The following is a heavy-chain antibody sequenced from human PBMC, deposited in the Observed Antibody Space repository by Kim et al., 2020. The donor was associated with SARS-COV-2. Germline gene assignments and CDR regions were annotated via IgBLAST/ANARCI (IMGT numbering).Heavy chain of an antibody. D-gene: IGHD6-13*01. J-gene: IGHJ5*02. Sequence: YYNPSLKSRVTISVDTSKNQFSLKLSSVTAADTAVYYCARSSSWRYNWFDPRGQGTLVTVSS. V-gene: IGHV4-39*01. CDR3: ARSSSWRYNWFDP.